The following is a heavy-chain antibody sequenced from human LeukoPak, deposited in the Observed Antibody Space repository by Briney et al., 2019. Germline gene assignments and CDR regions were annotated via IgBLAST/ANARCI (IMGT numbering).Heavy chain of an antibody. CDR1: GFTFSSYA. CDR2: ISGSGGST. V-gene: IGHV3-23*01. Sequence: GGSLRLSCAASGFTFSSYAMSWVRQALGKGLEWVSAISGSGGSTYYADSVKGRFTISRDNSKNTLYLQMNSLRAEDTAVYYCARDYQESFDYWGQGTLVTVSS. CDR3: ARDYQESFDY. D-gene: IGHD3-16*02. J-gene: IGHJ4*02.